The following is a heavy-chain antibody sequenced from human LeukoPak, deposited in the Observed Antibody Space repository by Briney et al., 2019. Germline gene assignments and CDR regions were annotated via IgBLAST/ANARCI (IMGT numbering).Heavy chain of an antibody. Sequence: ASVKVSCKVSGYTLTELSMHWVRQAPGKGLEWMGGFDPEDGETIYAQKFHGRVTMTEDTSTDTAYMELSSLRSEDTAVYYCATVGAVVPAAYALDYWGQGTLVTVSS. CDR1: GYTLTELS. J-gene: IGHJ4*02. D-gene: IGHD2-2*01. V-gene: IGHV1-24*01. CDR3: ATVGAVVPAAYALDY. CDR2: FDPEDGET.